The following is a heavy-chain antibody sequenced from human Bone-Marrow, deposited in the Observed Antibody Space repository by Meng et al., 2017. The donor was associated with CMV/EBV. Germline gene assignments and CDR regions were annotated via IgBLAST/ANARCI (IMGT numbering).Heavy chain of an antibody. V-gene: IGHV3-23*01. CDR2: ISGSGGST. CDR3: ARGDYGGTRGSYYYYYGMDV. CDR1: GFTFSSYA. Sequence: GGSLRLSCAASGFTFSSYAMSWVRQAPGKGLEWVSAISGSGGSTYYADSVKGRFTISRDNSKNTLYLQMNSLRAGDTAVYYCARGDYGGTRGSYYYYYGMDVWGQGTTVTVSS. J-gene: IGHJ6*02. D-gene: IGHD2-21*01.